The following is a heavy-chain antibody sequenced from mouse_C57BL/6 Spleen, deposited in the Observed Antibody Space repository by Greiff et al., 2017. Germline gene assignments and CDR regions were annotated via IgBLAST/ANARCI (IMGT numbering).Heavy chain of an antibody. CDR2: ISSGSSTI. V-gene: IGHV5-17*01. CDR3: ARDGYYPYYYAMDY. Sequence: EVQLQESGGGLVKPGGSLKLSCAASGFTFSDYGMHWVRQAPEKGLEWVAYISSGSSTIYYADTVKGRFTISRDNAKNTLFLQMTSLRSEDTAMYYCARDGYYPYYYAMDYWGQGTSVTVSS. J-gene: IGHJ4*01. CDR1: GFTFSDYG. D-gene: IGHD2-3*01.